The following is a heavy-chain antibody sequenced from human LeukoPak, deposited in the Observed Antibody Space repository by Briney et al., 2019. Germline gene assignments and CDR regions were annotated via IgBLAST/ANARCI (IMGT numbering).Heavy chain of an antibody. J-gene: IGHJ4*02. D-gene: IGHD1-7*01. V-gene: IGHV3-21*01. Sequence: PGGSLRLSCAASGFTFSSYSMNWVRQAPGKGLEWVSSISSSSSYIYYADSVKGRFTISRDNAKNSLYLQMNSLRAGDTAVYYCARGLTGTTYPFDYWGQGTLVTVSS. CDR1: GFTFSSYS. CDR2: ISSSSSYI. CDR3: ARGLTGTTYPFDY.